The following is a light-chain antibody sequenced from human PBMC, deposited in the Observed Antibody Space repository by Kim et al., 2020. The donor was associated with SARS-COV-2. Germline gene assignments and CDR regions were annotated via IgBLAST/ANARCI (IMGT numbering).Light chain of an antibody. CDR1: KSISSC. CDR2: KAS. Sequence: LSASVGNRVTTTGRASKSISSCLAWYQQKPGKAPKRLIYKASSLESGVPSRFSGSGSGTEFTLTISSLQPDDFATYYCQQYNSYYTFGQGTKLEI. V-gene: IGKV1-5*03. CDR3: QQYNSYYT. J-gene: IGKJ2*01.